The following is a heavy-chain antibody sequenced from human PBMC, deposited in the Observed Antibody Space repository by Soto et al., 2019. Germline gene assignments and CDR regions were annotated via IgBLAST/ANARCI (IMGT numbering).Heavy chain of an antibody. Sequence: GGSLRLSCAASGVTFSSYAMSWVRQAPGTGLEWVSAITGSGSSRYYADSLKSRFTISRDNSKNTLYLQMSSLRAEDTAVYYGAKVPGSNTSFGVALDSWGQGNLVTVSS. J-gene: IGHJ4*02. CDR3: AKVPGSNTSFGVALDS. V-gene: IGHV3-23*01. CDR1: GVTFSSYA. CDR2: ITGSGSSR. D-gene: IGHD3-3*01.